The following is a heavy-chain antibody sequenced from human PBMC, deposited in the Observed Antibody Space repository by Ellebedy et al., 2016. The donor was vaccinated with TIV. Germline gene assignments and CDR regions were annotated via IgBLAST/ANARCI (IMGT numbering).Heavy chain of an antibody. J-gene: IGHJ5*02. CDR3: ARVRVGPYSSGWYNPNWFDP. CDR1: GGTFSSYA. CDR2: ISAYNGNT. D-gene: IGHD6-19*01. V-gene: IGHV1-18*01. Sequence: AASVKVSCKASGGTFSSYAISWVRQAPGQGLEWMGWISAYNGNTNYAQKLQGRVTMTTDTSTSTAYMELRSLRSDDTAVYYCARVRVGPYSSGWYNPNWFDPWGQGTLVTVSS.